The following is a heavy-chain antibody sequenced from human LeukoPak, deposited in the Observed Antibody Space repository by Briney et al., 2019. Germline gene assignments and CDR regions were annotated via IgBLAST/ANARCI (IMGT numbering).Heavy chain of an antibody. D-gene: IGHD2-15*01. CDR2: IYYNEDT. V-gene: IGHV4-39*01. CDR3: ARQLAAGNDAFDI. J-gene: IGHJ3*02. Sequence: PSETLSLTCTVSGVDIYSSTYYWAWIRQPPGKGLEFIGSIYYNEDTYSNPSLKSRLTISVDTSTNQFSLRLNSVTAADTAVYFRARQLAAGNDAFDIWGQGTMVTVSS. CDR1: GVDIYSSTYY.